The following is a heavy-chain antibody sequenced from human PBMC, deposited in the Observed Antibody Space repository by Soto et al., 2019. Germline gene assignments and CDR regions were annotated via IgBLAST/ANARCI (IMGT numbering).Heavy chain of an antibody. V-gene: IGHV1-2*04. CDR3: ARDGAAADGDHGMDV. CDR2: INPNTGDA. J-gene: IGHJ6*02. CDR1: GFTFTDHQ. Sequence: EQLVQSGAEMRKPGASVKVSCKASGFTFTDHQIHWVRQAPGQGLEWVGWINPNTGDAKVAQRFRGWVTMPTDRSIDTAYLELSSLTSDATAVYFCARDGAAADGDHGMDVWGRGTSVTVS. D-gene: IGHD6-13*01.